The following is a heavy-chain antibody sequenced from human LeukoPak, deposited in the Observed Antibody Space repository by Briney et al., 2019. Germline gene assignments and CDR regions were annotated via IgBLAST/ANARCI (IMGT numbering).Heavy chain of an antibody. V-gene: IGHV3-23*01. CDR3: AKDRMATTQISEFDD. Sequence: PGGSLRLSCAASGFTFSSYAMSWVRQAPGKGLEWVSAISGSGGSTYYADSVKGRFTISRDNSKNTLYLQMNSLRAEDTAVYYGAKDRMATTQISEFDDWGQRTLVTVSS. D-gene: IGHD5-24*01. J-gene: IGHJ4*02. CDR2: ISGSGGST. CDR1: GFTFSSYA.